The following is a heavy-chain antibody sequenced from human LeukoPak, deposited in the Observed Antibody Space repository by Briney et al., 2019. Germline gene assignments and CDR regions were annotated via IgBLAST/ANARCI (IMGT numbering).Heavy chain of an antibody. J-gene: IGHJ4*02. CDR3: ARVGLGGYSGFQGVSFDY. D-gene: IGHD5-12*01. Sequence: SETPSLTCTVSGYSISSGYYWGWIRQPPGKGLEWIGSIYHSGSTYYNPSLKSRVTISVDTSKNQFSLKLSSVTAADTAVYYCARVGLGGYSGFQGVSFDYWGQGTLVTVSS. V-gene: IGHV4-38-2*02. CDR1: GYSISSGYY. CDR2: IYHSGST.